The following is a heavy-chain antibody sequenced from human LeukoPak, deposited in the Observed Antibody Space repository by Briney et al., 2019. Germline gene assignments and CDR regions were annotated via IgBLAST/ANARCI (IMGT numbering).Heavy chain of an antibody. V-gene: IGHV4-34*01. CDR1: GGSFSGYY. Sequence: SETLSLTCAVYGGSFSGYYWSWIRQPPGKGLEWIGEINHSGSTNYNPSLKSRVTISVDTSKNQFSLKLSSVTAADTAVYYCARGLAVADYWGQGTLVTVSS. J-gene: IGHJ4*02. CDR3: ARGLAVADY. D-gene: IGHD6-19*01. CDR2: INHSGST.